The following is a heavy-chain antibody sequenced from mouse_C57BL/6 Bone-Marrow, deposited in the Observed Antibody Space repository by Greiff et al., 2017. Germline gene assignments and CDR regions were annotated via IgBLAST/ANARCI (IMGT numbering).Heavy chain of an antibody. CDR2: IHPSDSDT. CDR1: GYTFTSYW. D-gene: IGHD1-1*01. J-gene: IGHJ4*01. V-gene: IGHV1-74*01. Sequence: QVQLQQPGAELVKPGASVKVSCKASGYTFTSYWMHWVKQRPGQGLEWIGRIHPSDSDTNYNQKFKGKATLTVDKSSSTAYMQLSSLTSEVSAVYYCAMGTTGDAMDYWGQGTSGTVSS. CDR3: AMGTTGDAMDY.